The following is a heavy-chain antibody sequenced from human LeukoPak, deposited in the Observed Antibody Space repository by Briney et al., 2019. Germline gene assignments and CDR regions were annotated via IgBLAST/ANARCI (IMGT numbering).Heavy chain of an antibody. J-gene: IGHJ5*02. CDR1: GGSFSDYY. D-gene: IGHD2-2*01. V-gene: IGHV4-34*01. Sequence: SETLSLTCGIYGGSFSDYYWSWIRQPPGKGLEWIGEIGHSGSTKYNPSLKSRVIISVDTSKNQFSLKVRSVTAADTAVYYCAASSTWGSGWFDPWGQGTPVTVSS. CDR2: IGHSGST. CDR3: AASSTWGSGWFDP.